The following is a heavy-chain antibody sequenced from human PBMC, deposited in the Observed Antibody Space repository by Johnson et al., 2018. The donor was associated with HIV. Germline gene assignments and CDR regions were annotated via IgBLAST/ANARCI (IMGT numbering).Heavy chain of an antibody. CDR1: GFTFSSYA. CDR3: ASLSDDAFDF. Sequence: QVQLVESGGGLVQPGGSLRLSCAASGFTFSSYAMHWVRQAPGKGLEWVAVISYDGSNKYYADSVKGRFTISRDNSKNTLYLQMNSLRAEDTALYYCASLSDDAFDFWGQGTMVTVSS. V-gene: IGHV3-30-3*01. CDR2: ISYDGSNK. J-gene: IGHJ3*01.